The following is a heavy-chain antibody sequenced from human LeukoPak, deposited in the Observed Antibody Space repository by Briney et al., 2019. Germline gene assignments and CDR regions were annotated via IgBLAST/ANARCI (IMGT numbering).Heavy chain of an antibody. J-gene: IGHJ5*02. V-gene: IGHV4-39*01. CDR2: IFYSGST. Sequence: PSETLSLTCTVSGGSISSRSYYWGWLRQPPGKGLEWIASIFYSGSTYHNPSLKSRATISVDTSKSQFSLKLSSVTAADTAVYFCARHPLKAYVSDWFDPWGQGTLVTVSS. CDR3: ARHPLKAYVSDWFDP. CDR1: GGSISSRSYY. D-gene: IGHD3-10*02.